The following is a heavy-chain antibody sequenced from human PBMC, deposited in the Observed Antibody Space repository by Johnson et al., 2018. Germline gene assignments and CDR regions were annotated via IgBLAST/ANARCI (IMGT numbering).Heavy chain of an antibody. D-gene: IGHD5-18*01. CDR3: ARARSWGIQLYYYYYGMDV. CDR2: IWYDGSNK. Sequence: QVELQESGGGVVQPGRSLRLSCAASGFTFSSYGMHWVRQAPGKGLEGVAVIWYDGSNKYYADSVKGRFTISRDNSKNTLYLQMNRLRAEDTAVYYWARARSWGIQLYYYYYGMDVWGQGTTVTVSS. J-gene: IGHJ6*02. CDR1: GFTFSSYG. V-gene: IGHV3-33*01.